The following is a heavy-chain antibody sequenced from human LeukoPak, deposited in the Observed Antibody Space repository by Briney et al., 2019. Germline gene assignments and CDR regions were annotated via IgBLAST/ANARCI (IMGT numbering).Heavy chain of an antibody. CDR1: GGSMSSYY. D-gene: IGHD2-2*01. CDR2: IYYSGTT. J-gene: IGHJ1*01. Sequence: PSETLSLTCTVSGGSMSSYYWIWIRQPPGKGLEWIGYIYYSGTTSYNPSLKSRVTIAVDTSKNQFSLQLNSVTPEDTAVYYCAREGSRSTFQQWGQGTLVTVSS. CDR3: AREGSRSTFQQ. V-gene: IGHV4-59*12.